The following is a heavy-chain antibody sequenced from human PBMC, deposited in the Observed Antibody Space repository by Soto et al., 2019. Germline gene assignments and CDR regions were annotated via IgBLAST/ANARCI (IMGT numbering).Heavy chain of an antibody. V-gene: IGHV1-18*01. CDR3: ARDDFDWLTANYAFDI. D-gene: IGHD3-9*01. CDR2: ISAYNGNT. Sequence: ASVKVSCKASGYTFTSYGISWVRQAPGQGLEWMGWISAYNGNTNYAQKLQGRVTMTTDTSTSTAYMELRSLRSDDTAVYYCARDDFDWLTANYAFDIWGQGTMVTVSS. J-gene: IGHJ3*02. CDR1: GYTFTSYG.